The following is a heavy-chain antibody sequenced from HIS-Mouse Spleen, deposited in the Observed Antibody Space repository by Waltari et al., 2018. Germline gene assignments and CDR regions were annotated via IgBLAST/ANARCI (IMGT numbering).Heavy chain of an antibody. CDR2: IKQDGSEK. Sequence: EVQLVESGGGLVQPGGSLRLPCAASGFILSSDGTSVLRVPPGKGLEWVANIKQDGSEKYYVDSVKGRFTISRDNAKNSLYLQMNSLRAEDTAVYYCARDRGYYDLSDFDYWGQGTLVTVSS. CDR1: GFILSSDG. D-gene: IGHD3-3*01. J-gene: IGHJ4*02. CDR3: ARDRGYYDLSDFDY. V-gene: IGHV3-7*01.